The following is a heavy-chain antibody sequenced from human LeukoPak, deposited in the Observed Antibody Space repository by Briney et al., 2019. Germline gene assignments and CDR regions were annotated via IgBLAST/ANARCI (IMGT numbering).Heavy chain of an antibody. Sequence: GGSLRLSCAASEFTFSNYALHWVRQAPGKGLQWVAVISYDGNTIHYADSVKGRFIISRDTSKNTLYLQMNSLRAEDTAVYYCASPFSTGYSSSWYVYWGQGTLVTVSS. J-gene: IGHJ4*02. CDR3: ASPFSTGYSSSWYVY. CDR2: ISYDGNTI. D-gene: IGHD6-13*01. V-gene: IGHV3-30-3*01. CDR1: EFTFSNYA.